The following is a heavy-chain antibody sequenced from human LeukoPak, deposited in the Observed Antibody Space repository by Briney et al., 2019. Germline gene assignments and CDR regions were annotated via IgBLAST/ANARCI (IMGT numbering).Heavy chain of an antibody. V-gene: IGHV1-2*02. CDR2: ISPKSGGT. D-gene: IGHD3-3*01. J-gene: IGHJ4*02. CDR1: GYTFTGYY. CDR3: ARDPADHYDSWSGYALFDY. Sequence: ASVKVSCQASGYTFTGYYMSWVRQAPGQGLEWVGWISPKSGGTNYAQKFQGRVTFTRDTSIDTAYLDMKNLKSDDPAVYYCARDPADHYDSWSGYALFDYWGQGTLVTVSS.